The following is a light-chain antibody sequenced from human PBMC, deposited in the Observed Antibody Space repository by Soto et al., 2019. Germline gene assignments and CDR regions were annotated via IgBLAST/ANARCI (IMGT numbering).Light chain of an antibody. CDR3: QQRSNWPPLT. CDR1: QSVSSY. J-gene: IGKJ4*01. CDR2: DAS. Sequence: EIVLTQSPATLSLSPGERATLSCRASQSVSSYLAWYQQNPGQAPRLLIYDASSRATGIPARFSGSGSGTDFPLPISSLEPEDFAVYYCQQRSNWPPLTFGGGTKVEIK. V-gene: IGKV3-11*01.